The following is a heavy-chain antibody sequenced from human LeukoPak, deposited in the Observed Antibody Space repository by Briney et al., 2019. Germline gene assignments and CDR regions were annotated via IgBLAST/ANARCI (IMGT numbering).Heavy chain of an antibody. CDR3: AREGTAGTNLNWFDP. J-gene: IGHJ5*02. CDR2: ISYSGST. CDR1: GGSISSYY. V-gene: IGHV4-59*01. Sequence: SETLSLTCTVSGGSISSYYWSWIRQPPGKGLEWIGYISYSGSTNFNPSLKCRVTISVDTSKNQFSLKLSSVTAADTAVYYCAREGTAGTNLNWFDPWGQGTLVTVSS. D-gene: IGHD1-1*01.